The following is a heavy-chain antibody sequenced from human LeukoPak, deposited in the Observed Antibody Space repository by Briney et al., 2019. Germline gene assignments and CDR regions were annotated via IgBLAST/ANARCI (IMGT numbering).Heavy chain of an antibody. CDR3: ARGGYYDSSGYILDY. CDR2: IIPIFGTA. D-gene: IGHD3-22*01. J-gene: IGHJ4*02. Sequence: GASVKVSCKASGGTFSSYAISWVRQAPGQGLEWMGGIIPIFGTANYAQKFQGRVTITADESTSTAYMELSRLRSEDTAVYYCARGGYYDSSGYILDYWGQGTLVTVSS. CDR1: GGTFSSYA. V-gene: IGHV1-69*13.